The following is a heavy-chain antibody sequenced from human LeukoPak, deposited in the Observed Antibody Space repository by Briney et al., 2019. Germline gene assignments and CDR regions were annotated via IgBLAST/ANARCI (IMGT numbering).Heavy chain of an antibody. CDR2: INPNSGGT. Sequence: ASVKVSCKASGYTFTGYYMHWVRQAPGQGLEWMGWINPNSGGTNYAQKFQDRVSMTRDTSISTAYMELSSLRSEDTAVYYCARVSGIFGLFFPKNYFDYWGQGTLVTVSS. CDR1: GYTFTGYY. CDR3: ARVSGIFGLFFPKNYFDY. V-gene: IGHV1-2*02. J-gene: IGHJ4*02. D-gene: IGHD3-3*01.